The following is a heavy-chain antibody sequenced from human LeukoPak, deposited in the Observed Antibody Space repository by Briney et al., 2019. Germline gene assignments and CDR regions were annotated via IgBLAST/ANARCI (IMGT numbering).Heavy chain of an antibody. V-gene: IGHV3-48*03. Sequence: GGSLRLSCAASGFTFSSYEMNWVRQAPGKGLEWVSYISSSGSTIYYADSVKGRFTISRDNAKNSLYPQMNGLRAEDTAVYYCARADSRIFRSWGQGTLVTVSS. D-gene: IGHD1-14*01. CDR2: ISSSGSTI. CDR3: ARADSRIFRS. J-gene: IGHJ4*02. CDR1: GFTFSSYE.